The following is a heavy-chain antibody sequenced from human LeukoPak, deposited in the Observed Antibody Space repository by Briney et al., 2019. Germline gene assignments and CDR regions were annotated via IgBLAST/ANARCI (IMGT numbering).Heavy chain of an antibody. D-gene: IGHD3-22*01. V-gene: IGHV4-31*03. CDR2: IYYSGGT. J-gene: IGHJ4*02. CDR1: GGSISSGGYY. Sequence: MTSETLSLTCTVSGGSISSGGYYWSWIRQHPGKGLEWIGYIYYSGGTYYNPSLKSRVTISADTSKNQFSLKLSSVTAADTAVYYCAREAPLYDSSGYSSFDYWGQGTLVTVSS. CDR3: AREAPLYDSSGYSSFDY.